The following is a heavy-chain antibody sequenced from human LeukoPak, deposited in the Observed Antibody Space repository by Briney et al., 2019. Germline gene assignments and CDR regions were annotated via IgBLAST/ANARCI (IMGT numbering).Heavy chain of an antibody. CDR1: GYTFTGYY. CDR2: INPNSGGT. V-gene: IGHV1-2*02. D-gene: IGHD3-10*01. CDR3: ARVDSITMVRGVTPFDY. Sequence: ASVKVSCKASGYTFTGYYMHWVRQAPGQGLEWMGWINPNSGGTNYAQKFQGRVTMTRDTSISTAYMELSRLRPDDTAVYYRARVDSITMVRGVTPFDYWGQGTLVTVSS. J-gene: IGHJ4*02.